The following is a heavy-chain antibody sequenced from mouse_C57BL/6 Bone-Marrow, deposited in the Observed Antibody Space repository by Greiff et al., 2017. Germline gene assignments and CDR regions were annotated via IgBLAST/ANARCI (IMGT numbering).Heavy chain of an antibody. V-gene: IGHV1-26*01. Sequence: EVQLQQSGPELVKPGASVKISCKASGYTFTDYYMNWVKQSHGKSLEWIGDINPNNGGTSYNQKFKGKATLTVDKSSSTAYMELRSLTSEDSAVYYCAGNGNRYWYFDVWGTETTVTVSS. CDR1: GYTFTDYY. CDR3: AGNGNRYWYFDV. CDR2: INPNNGGT. D-gene: IGHD2-1*01. J-gene: IGHJ1*03.